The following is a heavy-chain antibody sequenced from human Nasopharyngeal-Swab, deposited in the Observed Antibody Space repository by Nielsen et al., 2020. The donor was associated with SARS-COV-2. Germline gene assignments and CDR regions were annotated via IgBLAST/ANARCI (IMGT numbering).Heavy chain of an antibody. CDR2: INHSGST. CDR1: GGSFSGYY. J-gene: IGHJ6*03. V-gene: IGHV4-34*01. D-gene: IGHD6-19*01. Sequence: SQTLSLTCAVYGGSFSGYYWSWIRQPPGKGLEWIGEINHSGSTNYNPSLKSRVTISVDTSKNQFSLKLSSVTAADTAVYYCARGASIAVAGILLPDYYYYMDAWGKGTTVTVSS. CDR3: ARGASIAVAGILLPDYYYYMDA.